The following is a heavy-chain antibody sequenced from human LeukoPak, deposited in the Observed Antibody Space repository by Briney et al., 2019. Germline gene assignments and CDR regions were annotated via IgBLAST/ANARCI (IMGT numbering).Heavy chain of an antibody. D-gene: IGHD5-12*01. CDR3: ARESVDLGYYYGMDV. J-gene: IGHJ6*02. CDR2: LYTSGST. CDR1: GGSISSHY. Sequence: PSETLSLTCAVSGGSISSHYWSWIRQPAGKGLEWIGLLYTSGSTNYNPSLKSRVTMSVDTSKNHFSLKLSSVTAADTAVYYCARESVDLGYYYGMDVWGQGTTVTVSS. V-gene: IGHV4-4*07.